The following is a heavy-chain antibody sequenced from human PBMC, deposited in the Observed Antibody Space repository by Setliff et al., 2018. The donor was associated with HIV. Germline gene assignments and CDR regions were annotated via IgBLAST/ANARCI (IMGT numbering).Heavy chain of an antibody. J-gene: IGHJ5*02. CDR2: INDDGQKK. D-gene: IGHD2-8*01. CDR3: AALSLRTNSVYGIISTRFDP. V-gene: IGHV3-7*03. Sequence: GGSLRLSCAASGFAFSEFWMSWARQAPGKGLEWVANINDDGQKKSYVGSVWGRFTISRDNAKNSLYLQINSLRADDTAVYYCAALSLRTNSVYGIISTRFDPWGQGTLVTVSS. CDR1: GFAFSEFW.